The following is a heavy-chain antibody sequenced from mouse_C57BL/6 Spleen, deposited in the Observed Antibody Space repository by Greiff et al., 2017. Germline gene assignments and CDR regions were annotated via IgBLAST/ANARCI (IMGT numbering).Heavy chain of an antibody. J-gene: IGHJ3*01. CDR3: ARSGPNGGFAY. CDR2: IDPSDSYT. Sequence: QVQLQQPGAELVRPGTSVKLSCKASGYTFTSYWMHWVKQRPGQGLEWIGVIDPSDSYTNYNQKFKGKATLTVDTSSSTAYMQLSSLTSEDSAVYYCARSGPNGGFAYWGQGTLVTVSA. V-gene: IGHV1-59*01. CDR1: GYTFTSYW.